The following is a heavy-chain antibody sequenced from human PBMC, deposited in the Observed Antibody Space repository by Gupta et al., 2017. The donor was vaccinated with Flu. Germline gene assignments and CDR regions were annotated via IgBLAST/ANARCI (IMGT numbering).Heavy chain of an antibody. V-gene: IGHV3-23*01. CDR3: AKGQSSGAFYFYYMDV. CDR1: GFTFSSYA. J-gene: IGHJ6*03. CDR2: ISDSGGRT. Sequence: EVQVLESGGGLGQPGGSLRLSCVASGFTFSSYAMNWVRQAPGKGLEWVSAISDSGGRTYYADSVKGRFTIPRDNSKNTLHLQVNSLRAEDTAVYYCAKGQSSGAFYFYYMDVWGKRDHGHRLL.